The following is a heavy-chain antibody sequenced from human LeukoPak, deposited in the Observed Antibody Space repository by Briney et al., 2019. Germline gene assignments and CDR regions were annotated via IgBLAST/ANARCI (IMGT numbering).Heavy chain of an antibody. D-gene: IGHD3-10*01. CDR2: IYYGGST. J-gene: IGHJ4*02. CDR1: GFTFSSYS. CDR3: AREYYYASGSYLY. Sequence: GSLRLSCAASGFTFSSYSMNWIRQPPGKGLEWIGSIYYGGSTYYNPSLKSRVTISVDTSKNQFSLKLSSVTAADTAVYYCAREYYYASGSYLYWGQGTLVTVSS. V-gene: IGHV4-39*02.